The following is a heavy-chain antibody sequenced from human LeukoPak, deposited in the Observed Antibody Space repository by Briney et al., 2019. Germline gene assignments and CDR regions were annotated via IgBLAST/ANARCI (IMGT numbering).Heavy chain of an antibody. V-gene: IGHV1-69*05. CDR1: GGTFSSYA. D-gene: IGHD1-26*01. J-gene: IGHJ4*02. Sequence: SVKVSCKASGGTFSSYAISWVRQAPGQGLEWMGRIIPIFGTANYAQKFQGRVTITTDESTSTAYMELSSLRSEDTAVYCCARGGTGLSTTDYWGQGTLVTVSS. CDR3: ARGGTGLSTTDY. CDR2: IIPIFGTA.